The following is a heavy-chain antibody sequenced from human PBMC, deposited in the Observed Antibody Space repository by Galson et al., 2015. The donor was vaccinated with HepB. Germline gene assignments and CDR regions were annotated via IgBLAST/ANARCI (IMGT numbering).Heavy chain of an antibody. CDR2: IYWDDDK. CDR1: GFSLSTSGVG. D-gene: IGHD4-17*01. V-gene: IGHV2-5*02. Sequence: PALVKPTQTLTLTCTFSGFSLSTSGVGVGWIRQPPGKALEWLALIYWDDDKRYSLSLKSRLTITKDTSKNQVVLTMTNMDPVDTATYYCAHYGDCDYNDYWGQGTLVTVSS. CDR3: AHYGDCDYNDY. J-gene: IGHJ4*02.